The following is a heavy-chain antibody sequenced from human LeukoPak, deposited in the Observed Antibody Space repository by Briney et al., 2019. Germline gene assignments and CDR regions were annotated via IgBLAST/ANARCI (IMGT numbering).Heavy chain of an antibody. CDR2: IIPIFGTA. V-gene: IGHV1-69*06. Sequence: GASVKVSCKASGGTFSSYAISWVRQAPGQGLEWMGGIIPIFGTANYAQKFQGRVTITADKSTSTAYMELSSLRSEDTAVYYCAKGGGTIFGVVISYYYYYYMDVWGKGTTVTVSS. CDR1: GGTFSSYA. D-gene: IGHD3-3*01. J-gene: IGHJ6*03. CDR3: AKGGGTIFGVVISYYYYYYMDV.